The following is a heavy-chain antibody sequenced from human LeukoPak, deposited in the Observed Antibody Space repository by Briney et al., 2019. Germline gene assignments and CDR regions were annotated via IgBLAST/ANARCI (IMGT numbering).Heavy chain of an antibody. V-gene: IGHV3-48*03. CDR1: GFTFSSYD. CDR2: ISSSGSGSTK. J-gene: IGHJ4*02. Sequence: PGGSLRLSCAAPGFTFSSYDMNWVRQAPGKGLEWVSYISSSGSGSTKFYADSVKGRFTISRDNAENSLYLQMSSLRVEDTAVYYCARDREFSSGWYFDNWGQGTLVTVSS. CDR3: ARDREFSSGWYFDN. D-gene: IGHD6-19*01.